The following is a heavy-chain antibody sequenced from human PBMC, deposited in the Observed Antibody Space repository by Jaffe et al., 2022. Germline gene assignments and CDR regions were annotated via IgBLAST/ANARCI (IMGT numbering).Heavy chain of an antibody. CDR2: IRYDGSNK. J-gene: IGHJ4*02. CDR1: GFTFSSYG. CDR3: AKDAPGYCSGGSCYPYFDY. V-gene: IGHV3-30*02. D-gene: IGHD2-15*01. Sequence: QVQLVESGGGVVQPGGSLRLSCAASGFTFSSYGMHWVRQAPGKGLEWVAFIRYDGSNKYYADSVKGRFTISRDNSKNTLYLQMNSLRAEDTAVYYCAKDAPGYCSGGSCYPYFDYWGQGTLVTVSS.